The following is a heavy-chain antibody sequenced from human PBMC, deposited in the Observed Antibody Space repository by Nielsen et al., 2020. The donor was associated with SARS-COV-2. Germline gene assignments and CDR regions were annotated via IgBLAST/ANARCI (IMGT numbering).Heavy chain of an antibody. Sequence: SVKVSCKASGGTFSSYAISWVRQAPGQGLEWMGGIIPIFGTANYAQKFQGRVTITADESTSTAYMDLRSLRSDDTAIYYCLRDLGSGWPDYWGQGTPVTVSS. CDR2: IIPIFGTA. CDR3: LRDLGSGWPDY. CDR1: GGTFSSYA. D-gene: IGHD6-19*01. V-gene: IGHV1-69*13. J-gene: IGHJ4*02.